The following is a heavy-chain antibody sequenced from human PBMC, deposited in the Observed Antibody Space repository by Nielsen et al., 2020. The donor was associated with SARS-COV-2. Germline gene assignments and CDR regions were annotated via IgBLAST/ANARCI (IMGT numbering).Heavy chain of an antibody. D-gene: IGHD2-2*01. CDR1: GFTFSNAW. Sequence: GESLKISCAASGFTFSNAWMSWVRQAPGKGLEWVSAISGSGGSTYYADSVKGRFTISRDNSKNTLYLQMNSLRAEDTAVYYCAKSIPVGPAAIPSWFDPWGQGTLVTVSS. CDR2: ISGSGGST. CDR3: AKSIPVGPAAIPSWFDP. V-gene: IGHV3-23*01. J-gene: IGHJ5*02.